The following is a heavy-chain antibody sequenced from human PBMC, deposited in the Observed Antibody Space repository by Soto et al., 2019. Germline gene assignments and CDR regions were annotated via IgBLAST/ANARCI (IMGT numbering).Heavy chain of an antibody. V-gene: IGHV1-8*02. D-gene: IGHD3-10*01. J-gene: IGHJ4*02. Sequence: QAQLVQSGAEVKKPGASVKVSCKASGYTFTSSDINWVRQATGQGLEWMGWMNPNSGDTGYAQKFRGRVTLTRNTTISTAYMALSSLRSEDTAVYYCARGPPESAGVWGQGTLVTVSS. CDR3: ARGPPESAGV. CDR1: GYTFTSSD. CDR2: MNPNSGDT.